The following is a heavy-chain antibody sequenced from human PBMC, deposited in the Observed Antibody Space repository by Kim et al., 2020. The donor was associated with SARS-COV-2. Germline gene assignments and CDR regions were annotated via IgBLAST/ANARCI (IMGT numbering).Heavy chain of an antibody. CDR1: GFTFSSYA. CDR3: AKDRYSSSWFGRVVDY. V-gene: IGHV3-23*01. Sequence: GGSLRLSCAASGFTFSSYAMSWVRQAPGKGLEWVSAISGSGGSTYYADSVKGRFTISRDNSKNTLYLQMNSLRAEDTAVYYCAKDRYSSSWFGRVVDYWGQGTLVTVSS. CDR2: ISGSGGST. J-gene: IGHJ4*02. D-gene: IGHD6-13*01.